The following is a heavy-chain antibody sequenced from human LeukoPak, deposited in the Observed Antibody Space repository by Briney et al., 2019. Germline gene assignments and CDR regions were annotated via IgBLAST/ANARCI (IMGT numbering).Heavy chain of an antibody. CDR2: IYDIGNT. CDR3: ARGGMRRPYDC. CDR1: GFTVSSNY. V-gene: IGHV3-53*01. D-gene: IGHD1-14*01. J-gene: IGHJ4*02. Sequence: GGSLRLSCAVSGFTVSSNYMSWVRQAPGKGLEWVSVIYDIGNTYYADSVKGRFTISRDTYKNTVYLQINSLRAEDTAVYYCARGGMRRPYDCWGQGALVTVSS.